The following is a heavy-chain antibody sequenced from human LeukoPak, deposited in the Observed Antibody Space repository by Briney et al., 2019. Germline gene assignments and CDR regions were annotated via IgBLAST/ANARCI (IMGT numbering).Heavy chain of an antibody. J-gene: IGHJ6*02. CDR1: GGSISSYY. CDR2: IYYSGST. CDR3: ARENRYYDILTGYYNYYYGMDV. D-gene: IGHD3-9*01. Sequence: PSETLSLTCTVSGGSISSYYWSWIRQPPGKGLEWVGYIYYSGSTNYNPSLKSRVTISVDTSKNQFSLKLSSATAADTAVYYCARENRYYDILTGYYNYYYGMDVWGQGTTVTVSS. V-gene: IGHV4-59*01.